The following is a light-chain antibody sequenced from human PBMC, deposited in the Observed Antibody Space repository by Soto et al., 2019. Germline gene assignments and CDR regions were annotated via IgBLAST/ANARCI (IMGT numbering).Light chain of an antibody. Sequence: ERVITESPSTLSVSPGERAPLSCRASQSVSSSYLAWYQQKPGRAPRLLIYGASSRATGIPDRFSGSGSGTDFTLTISRLEPEDFAVYYCQQYGSSQTFGQGTKVDI. J-gene: IGKJ1*01. V-gene: IGKV3-20*01. CDR2: GAS. CDR3: QQYGSSQT. CDR1: QSVSSSY.